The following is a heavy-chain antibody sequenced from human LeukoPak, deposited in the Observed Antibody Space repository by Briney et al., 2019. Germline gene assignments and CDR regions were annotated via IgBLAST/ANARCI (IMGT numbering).Heavy chain of an antibody. CDR1: GYTFTDYY. D-gene: IGHD3-22*01. V-gene: IGHV1-2*02. J-gene: IGHJ3*02. Sequence: ASVKVSCKASGYTFTDYYMHWVRQAPGQGLEWMGWIDPHSGGTKYAQKFQGRVTMTRDTSISTAYMELSSLRSDDTAVYYCARECYDTSGRKYAFDIWGQGTMVSVSS. CDR2: IDPHSGGT. CDR3: ARECYDTSGRKYAFDI.